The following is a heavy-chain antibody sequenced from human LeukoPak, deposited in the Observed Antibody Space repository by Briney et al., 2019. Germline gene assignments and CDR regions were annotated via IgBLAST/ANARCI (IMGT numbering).Heavy chain of an antibody. CDR3: ARDKSVQDEAWWFNP. V-gene: IGHV1-46*01. Sequence: ASVKVSCKASGYTFTGYYMHWVRQAPGQGPEWMGVISPSGGSTTYAQKFQGRVTLTRDMSTSTDYLELSSLRSEDTAVYYCARDKSVQDEAWWFNPWGQGTLVTVSS. CDR1: GYTFTGYY. J-gene: IGHJ5*02. CDR2: ISPSGGST. D-gene: IGHD4-17*01.